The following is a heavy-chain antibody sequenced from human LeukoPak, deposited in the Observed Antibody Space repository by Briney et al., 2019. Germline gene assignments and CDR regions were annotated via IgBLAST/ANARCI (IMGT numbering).Heavy chain of an antibody. CDR2: IYYSGST. V-gene: IGHV4-39*01. D-gene: IGHD3-3*01. CDR3: ARGRDFWSGLNWFDP. J-gene: IGHJ5*02. CDR1: GDSISSSSYY. Sequence: SETLSLTCTVSGDSISSSSYYWGWIRQPPGKGLEWIGSIYYSGSTYYNPSLKSRVTISVDTSKNQFSLKLSSVTAADTAVYYCARGRDFWSGLNWFDPWGQGTLVTVSS.